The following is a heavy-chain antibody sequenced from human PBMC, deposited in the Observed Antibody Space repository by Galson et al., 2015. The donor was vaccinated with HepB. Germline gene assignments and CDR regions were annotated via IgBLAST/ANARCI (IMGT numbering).Heavy chain of an antibody. V-gene: IGHV1-69*06. Sequence: SVKVSCKASGGTFSSYAISWVRQAPGQGLEWMGGIIPIFGTANYAQKFQGRVTITADKSTSTAYMELSSLRSEDTAVYYCASGGWLQLSKSILYDAFDIWGQGTMVTVSS. CDR2: IIPIFGTA. D-gene: IGHD5-24*01. CDR3: ASGGWLQLSKSILYDAFDI. CDR1: GGTFSSYA. J-gene: IGHJ3*02.